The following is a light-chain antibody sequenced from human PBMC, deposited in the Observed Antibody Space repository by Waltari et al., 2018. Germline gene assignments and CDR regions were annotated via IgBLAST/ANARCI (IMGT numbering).Light chain of an antibody. CDR2: WAS. V-gene: IGKV4-1*01. CDR3: QQFQSHLRT. CDR1: QRVLHSSNNKNY. J-gene: IGKJ1*01. Sequence: DIVMTQSPESLAVSLGERATIPCKSSQRVLHSSNNKNYFAWYQQKPGQPPKLLIYWASTRKSGVPDRFSGSGSGTDFTLTISSLQAEDVAVYYCQQFQSHLRTFGQGTKVEIK.